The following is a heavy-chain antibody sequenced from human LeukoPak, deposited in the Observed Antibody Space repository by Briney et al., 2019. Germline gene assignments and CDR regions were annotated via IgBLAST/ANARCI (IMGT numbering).Heavy chain of an antibody. V-gene: IGHV4-30-2*01. CDR3: ARGLGIAVAGTFFDY. J-gene: IGHJ4*02. Sequence: SETLSLTCAVSSGSISSGGYSWSWIRQPPGKGLEWIGYIYHSGSTYYNPSLKSRVTISVDTSKNQFSLKLSSVTAADTAVYYCARGLGIAVAGTFFDYWGQGTLVTVSS. CDR2: IYHSGST. CDR1: SGSISSGGYS. D-gene: IGHD6-19*01.